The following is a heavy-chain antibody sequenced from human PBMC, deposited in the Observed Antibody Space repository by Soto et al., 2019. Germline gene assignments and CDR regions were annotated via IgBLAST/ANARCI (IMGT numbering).Heavy chain of an antibody. V-gene: IGHV1-8*01. CDR3: ARERGATADY. CDR2: MNPNSGNT. D-gene: IGHD1-26*01. CDR1: GYTFTSYD. Sequence: QVQLVQSGAEVKKPGASVKVSCKASGYTFTSYDINWVRQATGQGLEWMGWMNPNSGNTGYAQKFNGRVTMTRNASTSTADMGLSSRRAADTPVEYPARERGATADYWGQGTLVTVSS. J-gene: IGHJ4*02.